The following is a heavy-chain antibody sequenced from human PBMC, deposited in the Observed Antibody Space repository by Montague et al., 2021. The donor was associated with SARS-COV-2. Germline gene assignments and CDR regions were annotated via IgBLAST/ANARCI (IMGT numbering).Heavy chain of an antibody. CDR2: IYHRGST. V-gene: IGHV4-4*02. CDR3: ARRYCSSPSRPNWFDP. D-gene: IGHD2-2*01. Sequence: SETLSLTCAVSGGSISSSNWWSWVRQPPGKGLEWVGEIYHRGSTXYNPSLKSRVTISVDKSKNQFSLKLSSVTASDTAVYYCARRYCSSPSRPNWFDPWGQGTLVTVSS. J-gene: IGHJ5*02. CDR1: GGSISSSNW.